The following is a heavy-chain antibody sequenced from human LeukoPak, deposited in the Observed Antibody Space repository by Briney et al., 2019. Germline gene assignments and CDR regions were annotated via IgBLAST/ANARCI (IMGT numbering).Heavy chain of an antibody. D-gene: IGHD2-2*01. CDR2: INPSGGST. J-gene: IGHJ4*02. V-gene: IGHV1-46*03. CDR1: GYTFTSYY. Sequence: ASVKVSCKASGYTFTSYYMHWVRQAPGQGLEWMGIINPSGGSTSYAQKFRGRVTMTRDTSTSTVYMELSSLRSEGTAVYYCATGYCSSTSCYSLDYWGQGTLVTVSS. CDR3: ATGYCSSTSCYSLDY.